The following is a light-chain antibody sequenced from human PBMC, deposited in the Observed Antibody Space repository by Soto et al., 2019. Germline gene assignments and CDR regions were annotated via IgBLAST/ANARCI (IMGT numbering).Light chain of an antibody. V-gene: IGLV1-40*01. CDR1: SSSIGAGYG. CDR3: QYYYNSLSSWV. CDR2: GNN. J-gene: IGLJ3*02. Sequence: QSVLTQPPSVSGAPGQRVTISCTGSSSSIGAGYGVHWYQQLPGTAPKLLIYGNNNRPSGVPDRFSGSKSGTSASLAITGLQAEDEADYYCQYYYNSLSSWVFGGGTKLTVL.